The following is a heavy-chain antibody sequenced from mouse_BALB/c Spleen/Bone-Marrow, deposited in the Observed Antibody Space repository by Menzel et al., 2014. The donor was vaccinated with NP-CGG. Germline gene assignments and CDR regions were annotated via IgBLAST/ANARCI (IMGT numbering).Heavy chain of an antibody. CDR2: INPNNGST. D-gene: IGHD2-3*01. Sequence: VQLKQSGPELVKPGASVKIPRKASGYTFTDYKMNWVKESHGKSLEWIGDINPNNGSTIYNQKFKGKATLTVDKSSSTAYMELRSLTFEDTAVYYCARAGYYTLFAYWGQGTLVTVSA. CDR3: ARAGYYTLFAY. CDR1: GYTFTDYK. V-gene: IGHV1-18*01. J-gene: IGHJ3*01.